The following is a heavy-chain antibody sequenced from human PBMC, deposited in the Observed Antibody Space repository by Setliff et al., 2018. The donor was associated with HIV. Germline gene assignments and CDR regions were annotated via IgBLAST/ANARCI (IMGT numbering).Heavy chain of an antibody. J-gene: IGHJ4*02. D-gene: IGHD5-12*01. Sequence: PGGSLRLSCKATGFSFSLYAMSWVRQAPGKGLEWVSYISSSGSAIYYADSVKGRFTISRDNAKNSLYLQMNSLRAEDTAIYYCARVLTRGYSGYYDYWGQGTLVTVSS. CDR3: ARVLTRGYSGYYDY. V-gene: IGHV3-48*03. CDR1: GFSFSLYA. CDR2: ISSSGSAI.